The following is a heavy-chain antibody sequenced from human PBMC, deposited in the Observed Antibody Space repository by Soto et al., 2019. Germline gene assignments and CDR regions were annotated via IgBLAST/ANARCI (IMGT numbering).Heavy chain of an antibody. Sequence: GASVKVSCKASGYTFTGYYMHWVRQAPGQGLEWMGWINPNSGGTNYAQKFQGWVTMTRDTSISTAYMELSRLRSDDTAVYYCAGDLATMDYAYSSDMDVWGQGTTVPFSS. CDR1: GYTFTGYY. D-gene: IGHD5-12*01. J-gene: IGHJ6*02. V-gene: IGHV1-2*04. CDR3: AGDLATMDYAYSSDMDV. CDR2: INPNSGGT.